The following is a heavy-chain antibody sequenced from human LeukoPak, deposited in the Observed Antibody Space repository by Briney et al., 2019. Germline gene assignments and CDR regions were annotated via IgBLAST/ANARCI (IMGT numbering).Heavy chain of an antibody. V-gene: IGHV4-4*07. CDR1: GGSISSDY. Sequence: SETLSLTCTVSGGSISSDYWSWIRQPAGKGLEWIGRIYTSGSTNYNSSLKSRVTMSVDTSKNQFSLKLSSVTAADTAVYYCARDPHYQDSSGPLDSWGQGTLVTVSS. CDR3: ARDPHYQDSSGPLDS. J-gene: IGHJ4*02. CDR2: IYTSGST. D-gene: IGHD3-22*01.